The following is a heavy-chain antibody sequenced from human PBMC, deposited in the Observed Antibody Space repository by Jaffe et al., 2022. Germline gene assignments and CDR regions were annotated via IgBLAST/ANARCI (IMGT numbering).Heavy chain of an antibody. CDR1: GYTFTSYA. D-gene: IGHD3-10*01. V-gene: IGHV1-3*01. J-gene: IGHJ5*02. CDR3: ARDLITMVQGVIISNWFDP. Sequence: QVQLVQSGAEVKKPGASVKVSCKASGYTFTSYAMHWVRQAPGQRLEWMGWINAGNGNTKYSQKFQGRVTITRDTSASTAYMELSSLRSEDTAVYYCARDLITMVQGVIISNWFDPWGQGTLVTVSS. CDR2: INAGNGNT.